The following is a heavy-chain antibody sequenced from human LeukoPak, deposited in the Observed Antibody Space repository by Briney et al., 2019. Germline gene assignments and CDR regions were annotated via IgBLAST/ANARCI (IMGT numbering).Heavy chain of an antibody. CDR1: GFTFSSCW. J-gene: IGHJ4*02. CDR2: NNSDGSST. V-gene: IGHV3-74*01. Sequence: GSPRLPCAASGFTFSSCWMHWVRQAPGRGLVWVSRNNSDGSSTSYADTLEARSTISRDNAKNTRDLQMISLRAEDTALYYCAKANSGYAVDYWGQGTLVTVSA. CDR3: AKANSGYAVDY. D-gene: IGHD1-26*01.